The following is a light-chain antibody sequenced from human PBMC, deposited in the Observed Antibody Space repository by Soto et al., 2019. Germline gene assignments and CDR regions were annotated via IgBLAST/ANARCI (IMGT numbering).Light chain of an antibody. Sequence: DIVLTHTPLSSPVTVGQPASISCRSSQRLVHSDGNTYVSWLQQRPGQPPRLLIYQISNRFSGVPDRFTGSGAGADFTLKIRRVEDEDVGTYYCMQATQFQLTFGGGNKVKIK. CDR2: QIS. CDR1: QRLVHSDGNTY. V-gene: IGKV2-24*01. CDR3: MQATQFQLT. J-gene: IGKJ4*01.